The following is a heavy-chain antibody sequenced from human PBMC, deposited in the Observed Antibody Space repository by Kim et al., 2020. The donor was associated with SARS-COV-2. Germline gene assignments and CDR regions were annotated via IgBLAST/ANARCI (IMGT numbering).Heavy chain of an antibody. D-gene: IGHD6-13*01. J-gene: IGHJ4*02. Sequence: ADSVKGRFTISRENAENSLYLQMNSLRDEDTAVYYCVRDSNWSFDYWGQGTLVTVSS. V-gene: IGHV3-48*02. CDR3: VRDSNWSFDY.